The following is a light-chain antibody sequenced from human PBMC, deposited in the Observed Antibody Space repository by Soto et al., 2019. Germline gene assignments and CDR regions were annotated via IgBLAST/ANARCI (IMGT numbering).Light chain of an antibody. CDR1: QSVTSSY. J-gene: IGKJ4*01. CDR2: GAS. CDR3: HQYGSSPLA. Sequence: EIVLTQSPGTLSLSPGERATLSCRASQSVTSSYLAWYQQKPGQAPRLLIYGASSRATGIPDRFSGSGSGTDFTLTVSRLEPEDFGMYYCHQYGSSPLAFGGGTKVEIK. V-gene: IGKV3-20*01.